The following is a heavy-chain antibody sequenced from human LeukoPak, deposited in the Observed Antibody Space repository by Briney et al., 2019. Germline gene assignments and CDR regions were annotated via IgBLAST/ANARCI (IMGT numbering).Heavy chain of an antibody. Sequence: SETLSLTCTVSGGSVSSYYWSWIRQPPGKGLEWIGYIYYSGRTKYNPSLKSRVTISVDTSKNQFSLKLSSVTAADTAVYYCARDYYDSSGDAFDIWGQGTMVTVSS. J-gene: IGHJ3*02. V-gene: IGHV4-59*02. CDR1: GGSVSSYY. D-gene: IGHD3-22*01. CDR2: IYYSGRT. CDR3: ARDYYDSSGDAFDI.